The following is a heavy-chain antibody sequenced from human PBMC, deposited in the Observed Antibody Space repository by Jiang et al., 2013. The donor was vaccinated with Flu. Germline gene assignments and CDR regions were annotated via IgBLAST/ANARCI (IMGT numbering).Heavy chain of an antibody. CDR2: ISAYNGNT. D-gene: IGHD6-6*01. V-gene: IGHV1-18*01. CDR3: ARDPRSGYSSSTWWFDP. Sequence: GAEVKKPGASVKVSCKASGYTFTSYGISWVRQAPGQGLEWMGWISAYNGNTNYAQKLQGRVTMTTDTSTSTAYMELRSLRSDDTAVYYCARDPRSGYSSSTWWFDPWGQGTLVTVSS. CDR1: GYTFTSYG. J-gene: IGHJ5*02.